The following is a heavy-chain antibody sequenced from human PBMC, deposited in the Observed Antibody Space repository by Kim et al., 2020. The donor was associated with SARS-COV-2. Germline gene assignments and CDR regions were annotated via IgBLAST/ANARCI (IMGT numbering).Heavy chain of an antibody. J-gene: IGHJ2*01. V-gene: IGHV4-31*02. D-gene: IGHD3-10*01. Sequence: SLKSRVTISVDTSKNQFSLKLSSVTAADTAVYYCAGLDGSGSYQNWYFDLWGRGTLVTVSS. CDR3: AGLDGSGSYQNWYFDL.